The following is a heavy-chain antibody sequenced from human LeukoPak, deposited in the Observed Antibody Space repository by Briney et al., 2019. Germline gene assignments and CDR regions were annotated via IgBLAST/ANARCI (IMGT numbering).Heavy chain of an antibody. CDR1: GGSISSYY. V-gene: IGHV4-59*01. J-gene: IGHJ4*02. CDR2: IYYSGST. D-gene: IGHD2-21*02. Sequence: PSETLSLTCTVSGGSISSYYWSWIRQRPGKGREWIGYIYYSGSTNYNPSLKSRVTISVDTSKNQFSLKLSSVTAADTAVYYCARSPYCGGDCYPYYFDYWGQGTLVTVSS. CDR3: ARSPYCGGDCYPYYFDY.